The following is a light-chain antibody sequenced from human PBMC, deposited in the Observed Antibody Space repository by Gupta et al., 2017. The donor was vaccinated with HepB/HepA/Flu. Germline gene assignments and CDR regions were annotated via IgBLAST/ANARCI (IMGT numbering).Light chain of an antibody. CDR1: RPNIGAGYD. V-gene: IGLV1-40*01. Sequence: QSVLTHPPPVSGAPGQRVPISCTGSRPNIGAGYDVHWYQQLPGPAPKLLIYGNRHRPSGVPDRFSGSKSGTSASLAITGLQAEDGADYYCQSYDSSLSGSVVFGGGTKLTVL. CDR3: QSYDSSLSGSVV. CDR2: GNR. J-gene: IGLJ2*01.